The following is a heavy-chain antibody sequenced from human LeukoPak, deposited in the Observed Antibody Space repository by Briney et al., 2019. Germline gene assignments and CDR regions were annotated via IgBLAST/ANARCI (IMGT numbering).Heavy chain of an antibody. D-gene: IGHD6-13*01. CDR1: GGSFSGYY. CDR2: INHSGST. J-gene: IGHJ4*02. V-gene: IGHV4-34*01. Sequence: SETLSLTCAVYGGSFSGYYWSWIRQPPGKGLDWIGEINHSGSTNYNPYLKSRVSISVDSSKNQFSLKVSSVTAADTAVYYCARGSDTAAGLYWGQGTLVTVSS. CDR3: ARGSDTAAGLY.